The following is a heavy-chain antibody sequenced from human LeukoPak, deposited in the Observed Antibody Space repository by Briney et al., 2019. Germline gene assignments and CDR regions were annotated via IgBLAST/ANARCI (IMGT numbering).Heavy chain of an antibody. CDR2: IYHSGST. D-gene: IGHD5-12*01. V-gene: IGHV4-38-2*02. CDR3: AGIVATSGPSDY. J-gene: IGHJ4*02. Sequence: PETLSLTCTVSGYSISSGYYWGWIRQPPGKGLEWIGSIYHSGSTYCNPSLKSRVTISVDTSKNQFSLKLSSVTAADTAVYYCAGIVATSGPSDYWGQGTLVTVSS. CDR1: GYSISSGYY.